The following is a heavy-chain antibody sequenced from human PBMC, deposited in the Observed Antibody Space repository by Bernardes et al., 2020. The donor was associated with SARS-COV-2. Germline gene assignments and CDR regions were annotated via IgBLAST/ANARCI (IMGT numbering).Heavy chain of an antibody. Sequence: SVKVSCKASGFTFTSSAMQWVRQARGQRLEWIGWIVVGSGNTNYAQKFQERVTITRDMSTSTAYMELSSLRSEDTAVYYCAANRGLRPPRGYYYYGMDVWGQGTTVTVSS. J-gene: IGHJ6*02. D-gene: IGHD5-12*01. V-gene: IGHV1-58*02. CDR3: AANRGLRPPRGYYYYGMDV. CDR2: IVVGSGNT. CDR1: GFTFTSSA.